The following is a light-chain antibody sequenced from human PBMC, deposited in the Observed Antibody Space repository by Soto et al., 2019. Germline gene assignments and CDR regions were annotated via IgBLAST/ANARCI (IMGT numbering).Light chain of an antibody. CDR1: SSDVGGYNY. CDR3: SSYTSSSTLVV. CDR2: DVS. V-gene: IGLV2-14*01. Sequence: QSALTQPASVSGSPGQSITISCTGTSSDVGGYNYVSWYQQHPGKAPKLMIYDVSNRPSGVSNRFSGSKSGNTSSLTISGLQAEDVADYYCSSYTSSSTLVVFGGRTKVTV. J-gene: IGLJ2*01.